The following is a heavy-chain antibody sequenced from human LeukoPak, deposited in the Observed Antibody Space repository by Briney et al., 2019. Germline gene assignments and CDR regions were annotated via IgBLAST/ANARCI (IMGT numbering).Heavy chain of an antibody. CDR3: AKDMRFDWTPYYFDS. CDR2: ISGSGGST. V-gene: IGHV3-23*01. D-gene: IGHD3-9*01. CDR1: GFTFSSYA. Sequence: PGGSLRLSCAASGFTFSSYAMSWVRQAPGKGLEWVSAISGSGGSTYYADSVKGRFTISRDNYKNTLYLQMNSLRAEDTAVYYCAKDMRFDWTPYYFDSWGQGTLVTVSS. J-gene: IGHJ4*02.